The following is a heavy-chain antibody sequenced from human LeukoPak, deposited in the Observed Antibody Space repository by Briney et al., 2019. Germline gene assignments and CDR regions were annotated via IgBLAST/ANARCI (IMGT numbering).Heavy chain of an antibody. CDR1: GYSFIGYY. Sequence: GASVKVSCKASGYSFIGYYINWVRQAPGQGLEWMGWINPNSGDTNFAQNFQGRVTVTGDTSISTAFMEVRRLRSDDTAVYYCARDLSYFDSSGYSSRNVFDIWGQGTMVTVSS. CDR3: ARDLSYFDSSGYSSRNVFDI. CDR2: INPNSGDT. D-gene: IGHD3-22*01. J-gene: IGHJ3*02. V-gene: IGHV1-2*02.